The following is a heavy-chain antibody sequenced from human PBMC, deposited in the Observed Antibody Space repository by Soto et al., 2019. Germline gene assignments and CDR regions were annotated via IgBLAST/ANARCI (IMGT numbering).Heavy chain of an antibody. CDR1: GFTFSSYE. Sequence: EVQLVESGGGWVQPGGSLRLSCAASGFTFSSYEMNWVRQAPGKGREWVSDMSSSGSTIYYADYVKGRFTISRDNDKNSLSLKMNRRRAEDTDVYYCSREGPADCWSGGDGWGQRTKFTVSS. D-gene: IGHD3-3*01. CDR3: SREGPADCWSGGDG. V-gene: IGHV3-48*03. CDR2: MSSSGSTI. J-gene: IGHJ6*02.